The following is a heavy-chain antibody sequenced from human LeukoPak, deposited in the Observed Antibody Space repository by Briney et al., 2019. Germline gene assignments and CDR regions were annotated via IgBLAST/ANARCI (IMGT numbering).Heavy chain of an antibody. V-gene: IGHV3-30*03. D-gene: IGHD1-14*01. CDR2: ISYDGSNK. CDR3: ARLTRNHFDY. Sequence: GRSLRLSCAASGFTFSSYGMHWVRQAPGKGLEWVAVISYDGSNKYYADSVKGRFTISRDNSKNTLYLQMNSLRAEDTAVYYCARLTRNHFDYWGQGTLVTVSS. CDR1: GFTFSSYG. J-gene: IGHJ4*02.